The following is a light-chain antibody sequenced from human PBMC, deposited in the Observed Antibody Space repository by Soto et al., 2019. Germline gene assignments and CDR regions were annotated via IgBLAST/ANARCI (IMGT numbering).Light chain of an antibody. CDR3: QQYYSYPWT. J-gene: IGKJ1*01. V-gene: IGKV1-9*01. CDR1: QGISSY. CDR2: AAS. Sequence: DTQLTQSPSFLSASVVDRVTITCLASQGISSYLAWYQQKPGKAPKLLIYAASTLQSGVPSRFSGSGSGTDFTLTISCLQSEDFATYYCQQYYSYPWTFGQGTKVDIK.